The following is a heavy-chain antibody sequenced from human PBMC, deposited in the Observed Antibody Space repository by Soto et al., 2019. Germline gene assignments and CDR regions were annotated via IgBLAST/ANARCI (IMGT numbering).Heavy chain of an antibody. V-gene: IGHV2-5*02. CDR1: GFSLSTSGVG. D-gene: IGHD4-17*01. CDR2: IYWDDDK. J-gene: IGHJ4*02. CDR3: AHSPTTVTPGSVRYFDY. Sequence: SGPTLVNPTQTLTLTCTFSGFSLSTSGVGVGWIRQPPGKALEWLALIYWDDDKRYSPSLKSRLTITKDTSKNQVVLTMTNMDPVDTATYYCAHSPTTVTPGSVRYFDYWGQGTLVTVSS.